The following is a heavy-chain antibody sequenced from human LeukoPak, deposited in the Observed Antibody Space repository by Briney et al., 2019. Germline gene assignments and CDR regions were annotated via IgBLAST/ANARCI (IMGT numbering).Heavy chain of an antibody. D-gene: IGHD2-2*01. Sequence: GGSLRPSCAASGFTLSNYDMNWVRQAPGKGLEWVSSISSSSRYIYYKDSVRGRFTISRDDAKNSLYLEMNSLRAEDTAVYYCARADCSSSTCYLRRSWFDPWGQGTLVTVSS. CDR2: ISSSSRYI. CDR3: ARADCSSSTCYLRRSWFDP. V-gene: IGHV3-21*01. CDR1: GFTLSNYD. J-gene: IGHJ5*02.